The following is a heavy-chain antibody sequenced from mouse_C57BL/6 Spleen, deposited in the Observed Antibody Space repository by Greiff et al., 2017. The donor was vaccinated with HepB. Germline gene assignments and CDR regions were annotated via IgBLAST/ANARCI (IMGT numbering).Heavy chain of an antibody. D-gene: IGHD2-2*01. CDR1: GYTFTSYW. CDR2: IHHSDSDT. J-gene: IGHJ3*01. Sequence: QVQLKQPGAELVKPGASVKVSCKASGYTFTSYWMHWVKQRPGQGLEWIGRIHHSDSDTNYKQKFKGKATLTVDKSSSKAYMQLSSRTSEDSAVYYCAMGMVTTRGFADWGKGTLVTVSA. CDR3: AMGMVTTRGFAD. V-gene: IGHV1-74*01.